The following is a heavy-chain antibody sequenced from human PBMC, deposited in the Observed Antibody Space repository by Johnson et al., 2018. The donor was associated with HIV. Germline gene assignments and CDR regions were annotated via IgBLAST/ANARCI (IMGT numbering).Heavy chain of an antibody. CDR3: AKGGITMAPDAFDI. D-gene: IGHD3-10*01. Sequence: QVQLVESGGGVVQPGGSLRLSCAASGFTFSSYGMHWVRQAPCKGLEWVAFIRYDGSNKYYADSVKGRFTISRDNSKNTLYLQMNSLRAEDTAVYYCAKGGITMAPDAFDIWGQGTMVTVSS. V-gene: IGHV3-30*02. CDR1: GFTFSSYG. CDR2: IRYDGSNK. J-gene: IGHJ3*02.